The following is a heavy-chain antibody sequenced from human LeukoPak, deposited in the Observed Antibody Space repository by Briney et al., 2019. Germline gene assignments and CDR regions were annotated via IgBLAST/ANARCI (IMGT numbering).Heavy chain of an antibody. CDR2: IYPTDSNT. V-gene: IGHV5-51*01. Sequence: GESLKISCKVSGSRITGYRIAWVRQMSGKGLEWMGIIYPTDSNTKYSPSFQGHVTISVDKSVNTAYLQWSSLKASDTAMYYCARQGHSSGWSFDSWGQGTQVTVSS. CDR1: GSRITGYR. D-gene: IGHD6-19*01. J-gene: IGHJ4*02. CDR3: ARQGHSSGWSFDS.